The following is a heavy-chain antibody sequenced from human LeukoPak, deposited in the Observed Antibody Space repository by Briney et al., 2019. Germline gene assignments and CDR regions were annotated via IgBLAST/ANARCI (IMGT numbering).Heavy chain of an antibody. D-gene: IGHD3-3*01. CDR2: VDPEDGET. CDR1: GYTFTDYY. CDR3: ATVARSSITIFGVALLH. Sequence: GASVKISCKVSGYTFTDYYMHWVQQAPGKGLEWMGLVDPEDGETIYAEKFQGRVTITADTSTDTAYMELSSLRSEGTAVYYCATVARSSITIFGVALLHWGRGTLVTVSS. V-gene: IGHV1-69-2*01. J-gene: IGHJ4*02.